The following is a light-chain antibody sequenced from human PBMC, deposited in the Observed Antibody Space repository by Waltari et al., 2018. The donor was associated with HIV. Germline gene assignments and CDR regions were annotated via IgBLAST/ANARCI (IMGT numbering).Light chain of an antibody. J-gene: IGKJ2*01. CDR2: GAS. Sequence: ETVLTQSPGTLALSTGERATLHCRASQSVSSSYLAWYQQKPGQAPRLLIYGASSRATGIPDRFSGSGSGTDFTLTISRLEPEDFAVYYCQQYGSSPPMYTFGQGTKLEIK. CDR1: QSVSSSY. V-gene: IGKV3-20*01. CDR3: QQYGSSPPMYT.